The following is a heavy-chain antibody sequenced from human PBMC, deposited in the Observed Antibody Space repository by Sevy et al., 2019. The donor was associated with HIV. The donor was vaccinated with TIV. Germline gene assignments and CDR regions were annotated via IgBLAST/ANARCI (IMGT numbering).Heavy chain of an antibody. CDR3: AKGGGPESVFLEWSPSEAESRYFDL. CDR1: GFIFSGYA. V-gene: IGHV3-30*02. CDR2: IRYDGSEK. D-gene: IGHD3-3*01. Sequence: GGSLRLSCTASGFIFSGYAMHWVRQAPGKGLEWVAFIRYDGSEKYSADSVKGRFTISRDNQQNALYLQLKNLRPDYTAVDYWAKGGGPESVFLEWSPSEAESRYFDLWCRGTLVTVSS. J-gene: IGHJ2*01.